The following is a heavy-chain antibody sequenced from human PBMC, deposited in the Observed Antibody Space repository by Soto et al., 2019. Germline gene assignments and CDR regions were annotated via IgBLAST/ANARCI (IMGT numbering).Heavy chain of an antibody. CDR1: GGSISSSSSS. CDR3: ARTDVTDVVLVPASKDYMDV. CDR2: ISYSGST. Sequence: QLQLQESGPGLVKPSETLSLTCTVSGGSISSSSSSWGWIRQPPGKGLEWLGIISYSGSTYYSPSLNSRVTIAVDASNNLFSLTLSSVTAADTAVYYCARTDVTDVVLVPASKDYMDVWGKGTTVTFSS. D-gene: IGHD2-2*01. J-gene: IGHJ6*03. V-gene: IGHV4-39*01.